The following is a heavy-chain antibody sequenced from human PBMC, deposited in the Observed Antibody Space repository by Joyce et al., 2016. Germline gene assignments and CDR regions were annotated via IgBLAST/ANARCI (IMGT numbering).Heavy chain of an antibody. CDR3: ARGVLYFHYYSMDV. J-gene: IGHJ6*03. Sequence: QVQLVESGGGLVKPGGSLRLSCAASGFNLSDYYLTWIRQSPGKGLEWISYSSRSVGITDSAGSVKGRFTISRDNAKNSVYLEMNSLRGEDTAVYYCARGVLYFHYYSMDVWGKGTTVTVSS. CDR1: GFNLSDYY. CDR2: SSRSVGIT. V-gene: IGHV3-11*04.